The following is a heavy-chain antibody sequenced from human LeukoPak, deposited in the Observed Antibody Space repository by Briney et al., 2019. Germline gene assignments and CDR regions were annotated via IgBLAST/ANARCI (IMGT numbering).Heavy chain of an antibody. Sequence: GGSLRLSCAASGFTFSSYSMNWVRQAPGKGLEWVSSISSSSSYIYYADSVKGRFTISRDNAKNSLYLQMNSLRAEDTAVYYCASFYDSSGYYYFDLFDYWGQGTLVTVSS. V-gene: IGHV3-21*01. CDR1: GFTFSSYS. CDR2: ISSSSSYI. CDR3: ASFYDSSGYYYFDLFDY. D-gene: IGHD3-22*01. J-gene: IGHJ4*02.